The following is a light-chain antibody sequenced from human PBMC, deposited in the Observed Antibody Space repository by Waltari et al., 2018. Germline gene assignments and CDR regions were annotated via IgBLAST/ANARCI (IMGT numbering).Light chain of an antibody. V-gene: IGLV1-40*01. CDR2: STT. CDR3: QSFDSSLGGVL. Sequence: QSVLTQPPSVSGAPGQSVTIPCTGTSSNIGTDHEFPWYQQFPGTAPKLLIYSTTNRPSGVPARFSGSKSGTSASLAVTGLQTEDEADYYCQSFDSSLGGVLFGGGTHLTVL. J-gene: IGLJ2*01. CDR1: SSNIGTDHE.